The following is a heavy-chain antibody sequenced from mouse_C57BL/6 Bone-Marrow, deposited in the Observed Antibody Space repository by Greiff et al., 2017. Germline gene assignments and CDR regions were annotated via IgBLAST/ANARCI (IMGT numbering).Heavy chain of an antibody. CDR2: IYPRDGST. CDR1: GYTFTSYD. D-gene: IGHD6-1*01. CDR3: ARSGSYPLFDY. J-gene: IGHJ2*01. V-gene: IGHV1-85*01. Sequence: VQLQQSGPELVKPGASVKLSCKASGYTFTSYDINWVKQRPGQGLEWIGWIYPRDGSTKYNEKFKGKATLTLDTSSSTAYMEIHSLTSEDSAVYFCARSGSYPLFDYWGQGTTLTVSS.